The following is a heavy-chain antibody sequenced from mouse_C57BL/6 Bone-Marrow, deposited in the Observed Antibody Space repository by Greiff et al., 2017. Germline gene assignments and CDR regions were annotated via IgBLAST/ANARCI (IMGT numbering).Heavy chain of an antibody. Sequence: VQLQQSGPELVKPGASVKISCKASGYSFTGYYMNWVKQSPEKSLEWIGEINPSTGGTTYNQKFKAKATLTVDKSSSTAYMQLKSLTSEDSAVYYCARGGITTVVAKFDYWGQGTTLTVSS. D-gene: IGHD1-1*01. CDR1: GYSFTGYY. J-gene: IGHJ2*01. CDR3: ARGGITTVVAKFDY. V-gene: IGHV1-42*01. CDR2: INPSTGGT.